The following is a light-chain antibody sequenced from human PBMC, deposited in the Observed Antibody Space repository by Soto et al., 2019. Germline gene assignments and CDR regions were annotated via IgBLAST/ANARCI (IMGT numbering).Light chain of an antibody. J-gene: IGKJ2*01. CDR2: KAS. CDR3: HQYNSYSYS. Sequence: DIQMTKSPSTLSASVGDRVTITCRASQSISSWLAWYQQKPGKAPKLLIYKASSLESGVPSRFSGSGSGTEFTLTISSLQPDDFATYYCHQYNSYSYSFGQGTKLEIK. CDR1: QSISSW. V-gene: IGKV1-5*03.